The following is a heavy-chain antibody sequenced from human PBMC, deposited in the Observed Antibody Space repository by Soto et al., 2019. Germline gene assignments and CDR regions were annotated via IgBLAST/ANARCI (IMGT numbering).Heavy chain of an antibody. CDR1: GFTFSSYS. V-gene: IGHV3-21*01. J-gene: IGHJ6*02. Sequence: GGSLRLSCPASGFTFSSYSMNWVRQAPGKGLEWVSSISSSSSYIYYADSVKGRFTISRDNAKNSLYLQMNSLRAEDTAVYYCARDRKEQWLVTGYYYYGMDVWGQGTTVTVSS. CDR3: ARDRKEQWLVTGYYYYGMDV. D-gene: IGHD6-19*01. CDR2: ISSSSSYI.